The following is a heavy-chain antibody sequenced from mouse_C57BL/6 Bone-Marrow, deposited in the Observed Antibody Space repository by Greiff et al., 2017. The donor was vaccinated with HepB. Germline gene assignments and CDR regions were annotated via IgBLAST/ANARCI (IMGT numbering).Heavy chain of an antibody. V-gene: IGHV7-3*01. D-gene: IGHD1-1*01. CDR2: IRNKANGYTT. J-gene: IGHJ3*01. CDR3: ARSAYGSSYWFAY. CDR1: GFTFTDYY. Sequence: EVQLQQSGGGLVQPGGSLSLSCAASGFTFTDYYMSWVRQPPGKALEWLGFIRNKANGYTTEYSASVKGRFTISRDNSQSILYRQMNALRAEDSATYYCARSAYGSSYWFAYWGQGTLVTVSA.